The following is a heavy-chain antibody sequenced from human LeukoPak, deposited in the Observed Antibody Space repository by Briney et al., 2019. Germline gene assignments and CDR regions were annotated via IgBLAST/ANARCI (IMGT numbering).Heavy chain of an antibody. D-gene: IGHD6-13*01. J-gene: IGHJ5*02. V-gene: IGHV4-34*01. CDR3: ARAGSSSWYGFSKNWFDP. Sequence: SETLSLTCAVYGGSFSGYYWSWIRQPPGKGLEWIGEINHSGSTNYNPSLKSRVTISVDTSKNQFSLKLSSVTAADTAVYYCARAGSSSWYGFSKNWFDPWGQGTLVTVSS. CDR1: GGSFSGYY. CDR2: INHSGST.